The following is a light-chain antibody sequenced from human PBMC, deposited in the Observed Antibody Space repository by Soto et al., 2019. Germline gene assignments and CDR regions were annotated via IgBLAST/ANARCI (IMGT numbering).Light chain of an antibody. CDR1: SSNIGSHT. CDR3: AAWDDSLNGRV. V-gene: IGLV1-44*01. Sequence: QSVLTQPHSASGTPGQRVTISCSGSSSNIGSHTVNWYQQLPGTAPKLLMYRNNQRPSGVPDRFSGSKSGTSASLAISGLQSEDEADYYCAAWDDSLNGRVFGGGTKVTVL. J-gene: IGLJ3*02. CDR2: RNN.